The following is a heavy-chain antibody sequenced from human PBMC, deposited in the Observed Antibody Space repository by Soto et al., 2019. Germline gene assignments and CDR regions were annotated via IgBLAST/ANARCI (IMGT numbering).Heavy chain of an antibody. CDR2: INAGNGNT. D-gene: IGHD4-17*01. J-gene: IGHJ4*02. V-gene: IGHV1-3*01. Sequence: QVQLVQSGAEVQKPGASVKVSCKASGYTFTSYAMHWVRQAPGQRLEWMGWINAGNGNTKYSQKFQGRVTITRDTSASTAYMELSSLRSEDTAVYYCARDLTTVVINFDYWGQGTLVTVSS. CDR1: GYTFTSYA. CDR3: ARDLTTVVINFDY.